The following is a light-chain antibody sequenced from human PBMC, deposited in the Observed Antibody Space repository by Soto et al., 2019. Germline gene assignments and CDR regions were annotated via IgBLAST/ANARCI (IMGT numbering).Light chain of an antibody. J-gene: IGLJ1*01. CDR2: EVS. CDR3: SSYTSSSTYV. CDR1: SSDVGGYNY. V-gene: IGLV2-14*01. Sequence: QPALTPPAAVSGSRGQSITISCTGTSSDVGGYNYVAWYQQHPGKALKLMIYEVSNRPSGVSNRFSGSKSGITASLTISGLQAEDDADYYCSSYTSSSTYVVGTGTKVT.